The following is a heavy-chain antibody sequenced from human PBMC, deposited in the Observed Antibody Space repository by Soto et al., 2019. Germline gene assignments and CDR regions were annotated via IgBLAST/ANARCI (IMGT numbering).Heavy chain of an antibody. CDR2: IWYDGSNK. Sequence: GGSLRLSCAASGFTFDDYGMSWVRQAPGKGLEWVAVIWYDGSNKYYADSVKGRFTISRDNSKNTLYLQMNSLRAEDTAVYYCARDSGIDAEWGQGTLVTVS. V-gene: IGHV3-33*08. CDR1: GFTFDDYG. J-gene: IGHJ4*02. CDR3: ARDSGIDAE. D-gene: IGHD6-13*01.